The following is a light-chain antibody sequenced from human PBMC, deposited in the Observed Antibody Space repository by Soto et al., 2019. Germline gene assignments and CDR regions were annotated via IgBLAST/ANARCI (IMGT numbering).Light chain of an antibody. Sequence: QSVLTQPPSASGTPGQRVTISCSGSSSNIGSNAVNWYQQLPGTAPKLLIFTNNQRPSGVPGRFSGSKSGTSASLAISGRQPEDEADYYCAAWDGSLNGVLFGGGTKVTVL. CDR3: AAWDGSLNGVL. V-gene: IGLV1-44*01. CDR2: TNN. CDR1: SSNIGSNA. J-gene: IGLJ3*02.